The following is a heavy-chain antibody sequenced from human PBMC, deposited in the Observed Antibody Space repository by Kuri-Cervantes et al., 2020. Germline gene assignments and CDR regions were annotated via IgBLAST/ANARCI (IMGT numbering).Heavy chain of an antibody. Sequence: GGSLRLSCAASRFTFSSYWMSWVRQAPGKGLEWVANIKQDGSEKYYVDSVKGRFTISRDNAKNSLYLQMNSLRAEDTAVYYCARALEGSSCFDYWGQGTLVTVSS. D-gene: IGHD6-13*01. CDR3: ARALEGSSCFDY. V-gene: IGHV3-7*01. CDR2: IKQDGSEK. CDR1: RFTFSSYW. J-gene: IGHJ4*02.